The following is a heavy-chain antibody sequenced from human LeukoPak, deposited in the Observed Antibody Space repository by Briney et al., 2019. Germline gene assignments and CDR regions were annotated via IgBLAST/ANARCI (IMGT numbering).Heavy chain of an antibody. D-gene: IGHD1-26*01. CDR3: AKDLIRGANDRNWFDP. Sequence: GGSLRLSCAASGFTFSHYSIDWVRQAPGKGLEWVSAISGSGGSTYYADSVKGRFTISRDNSKNTLYLQMNSLRAEDTAVYYCAKDLIRGANDRNWFDPWGQGTLVTVSS. J-gene: IGHJ5*02. V-gene: IGHV3-23*01. CDR1: GFTFSHYS. CDR2: ISGSGGST.